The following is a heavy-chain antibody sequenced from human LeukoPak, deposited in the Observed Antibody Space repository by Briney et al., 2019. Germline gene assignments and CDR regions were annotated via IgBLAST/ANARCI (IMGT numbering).Heavy chain of an antibody. CDR2: IRYDGSNK. Sequence: PGGSLRLSCAASGFTFSSYGMHWVRQAPGKGLEWVAFIRYDGSNKYYADSVKGRFTISRDNSKNTLYLQMNSLRAEDTAVYYCAKQDYDFWYRYFDLWGCGTLVTVSS. CDR1: GFTFSSYG. V-gene: IGHV3-30*02. D-gene: IGHD3-3*01. CDR3: AKQDYDFWYRYFDL. J-gene: IGHJ2*01.